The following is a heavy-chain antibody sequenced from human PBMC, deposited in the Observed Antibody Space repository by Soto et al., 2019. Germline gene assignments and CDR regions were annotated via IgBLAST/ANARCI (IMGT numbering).Heavy chain of an antibody. CDR1: GFTFSSYV. Sequence: GGSLRLSCAASGFTFSSYVMSWVRQAPGKGLEWVSGISGSGDNTYYADSVKGRFTISRDNSKNTLFLQMNSLRAEDTALYFCAKEMGDYYDSSGSWLDPWGQGTLVTVYS. V-gene: IGHV3-23*01. CDR3: AKEMGDYYDSSGSWLDP. CDR2: ISGSGDNT. D-gene: IGHD3-22*01. J-gene: IGHJ5*02.